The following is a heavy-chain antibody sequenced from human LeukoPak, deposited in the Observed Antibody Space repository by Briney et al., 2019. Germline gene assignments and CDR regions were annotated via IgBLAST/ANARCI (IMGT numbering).Heavy chain of an antibody. CDR1: GGSISSSSDY. Sequence: PSETLSLTCTVSGGSISSSSDYWGWMRQPPGKGLEWIGSIYYSATTYHNPRIKSRVTISVDTSKNQFSLKLSSVTAADTAVYSCARVGYSSSWYYFDYWGQGTLVTVSS. D-gene: IGHD6-13*01. V-gene: IGHV4-39*07. CDR2: IYYSATT. J-gene: IGHJ4*02. CDR3: ARVGYSSSWYYFDY.